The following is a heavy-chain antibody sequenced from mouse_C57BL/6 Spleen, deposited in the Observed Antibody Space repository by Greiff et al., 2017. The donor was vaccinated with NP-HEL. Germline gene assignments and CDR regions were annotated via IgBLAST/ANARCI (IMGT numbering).Heavy chain of an antibody. J-gene: IGHJ4*01. Sequence: EVQLQQSGPELVKPGASVKMSCKASGYTFTDYNMHWVKQSHGKSLEWIGYINPNNGGTSYNQKFKGKATLTVNKSSSTAYMELRSLTSEDSAVYYCARSPIYYDYDRDYYAMDYWGQGTSVTVSS. V-gene: IGHV1-22*01. D-gene: IGHD2-4*01. CDR1: GYTFTDYN. CDR2: INPNNGGT. CDR3: ARSPIYYDYDRDYYAMDY.